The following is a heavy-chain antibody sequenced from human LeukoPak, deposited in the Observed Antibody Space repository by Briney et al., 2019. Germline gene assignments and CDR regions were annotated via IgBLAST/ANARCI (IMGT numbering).Heavy chain of an antibody. CDR3: AREPQGAGAFDI. CDR1: GFTVSSNY. CDR2: IYSGGST. Sequence: GGSLRLSCAASGFTVSSNYMSWVRQAPGKGLEWVSVIYSGGSTYYADSVKGRFTISRDNAKNSLYLQMNSLRAEDTAVYYCAREPQGAGAFDIWGQGTMVTVSS. D-gene: IGHD1-26*01. V-gene: IGHV3-66*01. J-gene: IGHJ3*02.